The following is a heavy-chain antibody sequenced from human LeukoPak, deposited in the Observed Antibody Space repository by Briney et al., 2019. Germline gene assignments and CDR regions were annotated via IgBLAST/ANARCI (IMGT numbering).Heavy chain of an antibody. Sequence: GRSLRLSCAASGFTFSSYGMHWVRQAPGKGLEWVAVISYDGSNKYYADSVKGRFTISRDNSKNTLYLQMNSLRAEDTAVYYCARDWGSSIAAAGTYHDYWDQGTLVTVSS. CDR3: ARDWGSSIAAAGTYHDY. CDR2: ISYDGSNK. CDR1: GFTFSSYG. V-gene: IGHV3-30*03. D-gene: IGHD6-13*01. J-gene: IGHJ4*02.